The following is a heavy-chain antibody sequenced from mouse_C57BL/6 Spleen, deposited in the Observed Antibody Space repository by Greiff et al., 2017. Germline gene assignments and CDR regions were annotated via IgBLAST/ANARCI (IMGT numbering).Heavy chain of an antibody. CDR1: GYAFSSSW. D-gene: IGHD4-1*01. CDR2: IYPGDGDT. Sequence: QVQLQQSGPELVKPGASVKISCKASGYAFSSSWMNWVKQRPGKGLEWIGRIYPGDGDTNYNGKFKGKATLTADKSSSTAYMQLSSLTSEDSAVYFCATGTGWYCDVWGTGTTVTVSS. J-gene: IGHJ1*03. V-gene: IGHV1-82*01. CDR3: ATGTGWYCDV.